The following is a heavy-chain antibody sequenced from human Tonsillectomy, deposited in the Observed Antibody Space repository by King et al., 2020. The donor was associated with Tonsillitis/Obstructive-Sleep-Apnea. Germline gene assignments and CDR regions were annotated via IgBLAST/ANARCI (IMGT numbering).Heavy chain of an antibody. CDR2: IKQDGSDK. V-gene: IGHV3-7*04. CDR3: ARDTSFKFDS. D-gene: IGHD3-16*01. Sequence: VQLVESGGGLVQPGGSLRLSCAASGFTFTNYWMTWVLQAPGKGLEWVANIKQDGSDKNYVDSVKGRFTISRDNAKNSLYLQTNSLRAEDTAVYYCARDTSFKFDSWGQGTLVPVSS. CDR1: GFTFTNYW. J-gene: IGHJ4*02.